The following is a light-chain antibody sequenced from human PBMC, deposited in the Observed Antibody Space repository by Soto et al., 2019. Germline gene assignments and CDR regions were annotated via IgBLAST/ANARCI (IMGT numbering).Light chain of an antibody. CDR3: QSYDSSRSVV. Sequence: QSVLTQPPSVSGAPGQRVTISCTGSSSNIGAGYDVHGYQQLPGTAPKLLIYGNSNRPSGVPDRFSGSKSGTSASLAITGLQDEDEADYYCQSYDSSRSVVFGGGTKLTVL. V-gene: IGLV1-40*01. CDR2: GNS. CDR1: SSNIGAGYD. J-gene: IGLJ2*01.